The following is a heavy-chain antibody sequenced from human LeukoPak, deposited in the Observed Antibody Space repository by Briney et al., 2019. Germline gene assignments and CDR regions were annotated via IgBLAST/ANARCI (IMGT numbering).Heavy chain of an antibody. CDR3: ARRSYRVVIGVYYYCYMDV. CDR2: ISSSSSTI. V-gene: IGHV3-48*04. CDR1: GFTFSSYN. Sequence: GGSLRLSCAASGFTFSSYNMNWVRQAPGKGLEWVSYISSSSSTIYYADSVKGRFTISRDNAKNSLYLQMNSLRAEDTAVYYCARRSYRVVIGVYYYCYMDVWGKGTPVTVSS. J-gene: IGHJ6*03. D-gene: IGHD3-16*02.